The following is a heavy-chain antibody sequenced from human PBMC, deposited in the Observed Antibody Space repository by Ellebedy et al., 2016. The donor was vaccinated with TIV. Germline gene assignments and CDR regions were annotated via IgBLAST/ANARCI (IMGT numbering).Heavy chain of an antibody. CDR2: IGYDGIKK. D-gene: IGHD4-17*01. J-gene: IGHJ3*02. CDR3: AKRAQISSHGLDI. V-gene: IGHV3-30*02. CDR1: GFTFSSYG. Sequence: GESPKISCAASGFTFSSYGIPWVRRAPGKGLEWVAAIGYDGIKKSYADSVKGRITISRDNSKNTVDLQMNSLRAEDTAVYYCAKRAQISSHGLDIWGQGTMVTVSS.